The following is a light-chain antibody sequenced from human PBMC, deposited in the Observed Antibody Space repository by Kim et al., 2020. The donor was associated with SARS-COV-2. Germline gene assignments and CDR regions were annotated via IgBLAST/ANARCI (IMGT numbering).Light chain of an antibody. V-gene: IGLV3-9*01. CDR3: QVWDSSNV. J-gene: IGLJ1*01. CDR2: RDS. Sequence: SYELTQPLSVSVALGQTARITCGGNNIGSKNVHWYQQKPGQAPVLVIYRDSNRPSGIPERFSGSNSGNTATLTISRAQAGDEADYYCQVWDSSNVFGTG. CDR1: NIGSKN.